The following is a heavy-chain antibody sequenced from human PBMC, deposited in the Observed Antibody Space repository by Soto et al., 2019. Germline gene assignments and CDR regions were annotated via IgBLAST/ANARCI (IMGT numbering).Heavy chain of an antibody. J-gene: IGHJ3*02. CDR1: GFSLNTTAVG. CDR2: IYWDGDK. Sequence: QITLKASGPTLVTPTQTLTLTCTFSGFSLNTTAVGVGWIRQPPGKALEWLALIYWDGDKRYSPSLKSRLAITKDTSKNQVVLKMTNMDPVDTATYYCAHREGDDYVWGSYKDAFDMWGRGTMVTVSS. CDR3: AHREGDDYVWGSYKDAFDM. V-gene: IGHV2-5*02. D-gene: IGHD3-16*01.